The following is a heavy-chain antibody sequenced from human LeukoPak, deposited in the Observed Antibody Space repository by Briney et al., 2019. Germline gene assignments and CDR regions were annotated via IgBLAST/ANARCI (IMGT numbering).Heavy chain of an antibody. CDR1: GFTFSSYG. Sequence: PGGSLRLSCAASGFTFSSYGMSWVRQAPGKGLEWVSAISGSGGSTYYADSVKGRFTISRDNSKSTLYLQMNSLRAEDTAVYYCARLETPYYYMDVWGKGTSVTVSA. CDR3: ARLETPYYYMDV. D-gene: IGHD3-10*01. V-gene: IGHV3-23*01. CDR2: ISGSGGST. J-gene: IGHJ6*04.